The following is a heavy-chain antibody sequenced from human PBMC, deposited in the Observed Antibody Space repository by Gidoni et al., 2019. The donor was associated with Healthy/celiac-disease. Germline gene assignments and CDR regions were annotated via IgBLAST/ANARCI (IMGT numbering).Heavy chain of an antibody. V-gene: IGHV1-8*01. Sequence: QVQLVQSGAEVKKPGASVKVSCKASGYTFTSYDINWVRQATGQGLEWMGWMNPNSGNTGYAQKFQGRVTMTRNTSISTAYMELSSLRSEDTAVYYCARGLRGQLWGMEFAGTTVIDYWGQGTLVTVSS. CDR1: GYTFTSYD. D-gene: IGHD4-17*01. CDR3: ARGLRGQLWGMEFAGTTVIDY. J-gene: IGHJ4*02. CDR2: MNPNSGNT.